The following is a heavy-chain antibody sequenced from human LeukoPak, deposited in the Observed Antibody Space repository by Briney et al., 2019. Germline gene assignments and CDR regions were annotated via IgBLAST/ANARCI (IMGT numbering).Heavy chain of an antibody. V-gene: IGHV5-51*01. Sequence: RGESLKISCKGSGYTFSTYWIGWVRQMPGKGLEWMGIIYLGDSDTRYTPSFQGQVTISVDKSISTAYLHWSSLKASDTAMYYCARHSSIYGSGSGGFDPWGQGTLVTVSS. D-gene: IGHD3-10*01. CDR1: GYTFSTYW. J-gene: IGHJ5*02. CDR2: IYLGDSDT. CDR3: ARHSSIYGSGSGGFDP.